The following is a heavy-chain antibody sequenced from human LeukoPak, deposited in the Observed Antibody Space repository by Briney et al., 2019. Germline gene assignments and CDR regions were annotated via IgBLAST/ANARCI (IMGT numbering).Heavy chain of an antibody. CDR3: ARKAARRPD. Sequence: SETLSLTCTVSAGSIRSYHWNWIRQPPGKGLEWIGYIYYTGSSNYNPSLKSRVTMSVDTSKSQFSLKLSSVTAADTAVYYCARKAARRPDWGQGTPVTVSS. V-gene: IGHV4-59*12. CDR2: IYYTGSS. CDR1: AGSIRSYH. J-gene: IGHJ4*02. D-gene: IGHD6-6*01.